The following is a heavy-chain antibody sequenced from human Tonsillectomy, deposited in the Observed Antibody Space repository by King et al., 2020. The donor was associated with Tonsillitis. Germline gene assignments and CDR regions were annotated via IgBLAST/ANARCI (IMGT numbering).Heavy chain of an antibody. Sequence: QVQLVESGAEVKKPGASVKVSCKASGYTFTSYGISWVRQAPGQGLEWMGWISAYNGNTNYAQKLQGRVTMTTDTSTSTGYMELRSLRSDDTAVYYCARDHGPEQTYYDFWSGYYHFDYWGQGTLVTVSS. CDR2: ISAYNGNT. D-gene: IGHD3-3*01. J-gene: IGHJ4*02. V-gene: IGHV1-18*04. CDR1: GYTFTSYG. CDR3: ARDHGPEQTYYDFWSGYYHFDY.